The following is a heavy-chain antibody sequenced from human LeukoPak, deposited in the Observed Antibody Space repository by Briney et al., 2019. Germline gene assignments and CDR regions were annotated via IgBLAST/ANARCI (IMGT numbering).Heavy chain of an antibody. J-gene: IGHJ4*02. CDR1: GGSISSYY. CDR3: ARGGRSEYFGSGSHDY. Sequence: PSETLSLTCTVSGGSISSYYWSWIRQPPGKGLEWIGYIYYSGSTNYNPSLKSRVTISVDTSKNQFSLRLSSVTAADTAVYYCARGGRSEYFGSGSHDYWGQGTLVTVSS. D-gene: IGHD3-10*01. CDR2: IYYSGST. V-gene: IGHV4-59*12.